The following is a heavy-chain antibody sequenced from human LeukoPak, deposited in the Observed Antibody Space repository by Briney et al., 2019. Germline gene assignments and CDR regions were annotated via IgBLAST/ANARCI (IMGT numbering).Heavy chain of an antibody. V-gene: IGHV3-20*04. D-gene: IGHD2-2*01. J-gene: IGHJ4*02. CDR2: INWSGGST. CDR1: GFAFDEHG. Sequence: RPGGSLRLSCTASGFAFDEHGMSWVRQVPGKGLEWVSGINWSGGSTGYADPLRGRFTISRDNAKNSLYLRMDSLRAEDTALYYCARAPITSPFYFDYWGQGTLVTVSS. CDR3: ARAPITSPFYFDY.